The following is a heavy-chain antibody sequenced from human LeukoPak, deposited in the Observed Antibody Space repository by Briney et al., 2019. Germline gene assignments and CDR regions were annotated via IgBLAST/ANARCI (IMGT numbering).Heavy chain of an antibody. D-gene: IGHD4-23*01. J-gene: IGHJ4*02. Sequence: PGGSPRLSCAASGFTFSSYWMSWVRQAPGKGLEWVANIKQDGSEKYYVDSVKGRFTISRDNAKNSLYLQMNSLRAEDTAVYYCARKNYGGNSDFDYWGQGTLVTVSS. CDR1: GFTFSSYW. V-gene: IGHV3-7*01. CDR2: IKQDGSEK. CDR3: ARKNYGGNSDFDY.